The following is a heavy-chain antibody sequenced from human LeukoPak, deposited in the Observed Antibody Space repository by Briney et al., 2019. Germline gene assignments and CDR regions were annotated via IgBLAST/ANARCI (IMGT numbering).Heavy chain of an antibody. D-gene: IGHD2-15*01. CDR3: ARDSGYSSGYPFDY. J-gene: IGHJ4*02. V-gene: IGHV3-66*01. CDR1: GFTVSSNY. CDR2: IYSGGST. Sequence: GGSLRLSCAASGFTVSSNYMSWVRQAPGKGLEWGSVIYSGGSTYYANSVKGRITISRDNSKNTLYLQMNRLRAEDTAVYYCARDSGYSSGYPFDYWGQGTLVPVSS.